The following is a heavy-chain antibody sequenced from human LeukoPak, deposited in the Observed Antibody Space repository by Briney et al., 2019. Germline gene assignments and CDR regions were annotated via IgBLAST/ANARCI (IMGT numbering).Heavy chain of an antibody. Sequence: ASVKVSCKASGYTFTSYDINWVRLAPGQGLEWMGWISTYNANTNYAQNLQGRVTMTTDTSTSTAYMELRSLRSGDTAVYYCARDRQTNWFDPWGQGTLVTVSS. J-gene: IGHJ5*02. CDR1: GYTFTSYD. CDR3: ARDRQTNWFDP. V-gene: IGHV1-18*01. CDR2: ISTYNANT.